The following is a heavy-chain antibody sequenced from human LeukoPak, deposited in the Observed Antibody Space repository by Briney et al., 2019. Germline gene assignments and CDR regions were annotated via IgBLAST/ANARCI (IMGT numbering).Heavy chain of an antibody. CDR3: ARLTSSITMIVVVTGAFDI. D-gene: IGHD3-22*01. CDR2: NYYSGST. V-gene: IGHV4-59*08. J-gene: IGHJ3*02. Sequence: SETLSLTCTVSGGSISSYYWSWIRQPPGKGLEWIGYNYYSGSTNYNPSLKSRVTISVDTSKNQFSLKLSSVTAADTAVYYCARLTSSITMIVVVTGAFDIWGQGTMVTVSS. CDR1: GGSISSYY.